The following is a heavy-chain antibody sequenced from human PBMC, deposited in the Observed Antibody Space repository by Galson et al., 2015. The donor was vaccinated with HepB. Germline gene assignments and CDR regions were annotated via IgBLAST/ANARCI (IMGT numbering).Heavy chain of an antibody. Sequence: CAISGDSVSSNSAAWNWIRQSPSRGLEWLGRTYYRSKWYNDYAVSVKSRITINPDTSKNQFSLQLNSVTPEDTAVYYCARDSPHSSGWYFVPHNWFDPWGQGTLVTVSS. D-gene: IGHD6-19*01. V-gene: IGHV6-1*01. CDR2: TYYRSKWYN. CDR3: ARDSPHSSGWYFVPHNWFDP. CDR1: GDSVSSNSAA. J-gene: IGHJ5*02.